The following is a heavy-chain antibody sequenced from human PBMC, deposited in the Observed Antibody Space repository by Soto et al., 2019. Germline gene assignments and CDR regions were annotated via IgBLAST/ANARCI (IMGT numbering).Heavy chain of an antibody. CDR3: AKYIGRSFGNGYYIDY. J-gene: IGHJ4*02. CDR2: ISANSANT. V-gene: IGHV3-23*01. CDR1: VITFNNFA. Sequence: QAWEALAVSCMSSVITFNNFAMTWVRLAPGMGLEWVSSISANSANTYYADSVKGRFTISRDNTKSTVYLHMSGLSAEDTALYYCAKYIGRSFGNGYYIDYWGQGSMVTVSS. D-gene: IGHD3-3*01.